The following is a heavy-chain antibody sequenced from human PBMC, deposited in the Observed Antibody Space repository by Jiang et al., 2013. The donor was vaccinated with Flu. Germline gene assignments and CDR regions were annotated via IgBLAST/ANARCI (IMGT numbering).Heavy chain of an antibody. CDR3: ARDLRGYSYGSDGDLGY. J-gene: IGHJ4*02. CDR2: ISYDGSNK. CDR1: GFTFSSYA. V-gene: IGHV3-30-3*01. Sequence: VQLLESGGGVVQPGRSLRLSCAASGFTFSSYAMHWVRQAPGKGLEWVAVISYDGSNKYYADSVKGRFTISRDNSKNTLYLQMNSLRAEDTAVYYCARDLRGYSYGSDGDLGYWGQGTLVTVSS. D-gene: IGHD5-18*01.